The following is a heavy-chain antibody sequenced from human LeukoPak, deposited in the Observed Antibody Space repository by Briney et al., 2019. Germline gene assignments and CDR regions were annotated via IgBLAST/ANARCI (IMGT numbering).Heavy chain of an antibody. D-gene: IGHD3-9*01. V-gene: IGHV4-31*03. CDR1: GGSISSGGYY. CDR2: IYYSGST. CDR3: ARGPYYDIWTGYSGFDY. Sequence: SQTLSLTCTVSGGSISSGGYYWSWIRQHPGKGLEWIGYIYYSGSTYYNPSLKSRVTISVDTSKNQFSLKLSSVTAADTAVYYCARGPYYDIWTGYSGFDYWGQGTLVTVSS. J-gene: IGHJ4*02.